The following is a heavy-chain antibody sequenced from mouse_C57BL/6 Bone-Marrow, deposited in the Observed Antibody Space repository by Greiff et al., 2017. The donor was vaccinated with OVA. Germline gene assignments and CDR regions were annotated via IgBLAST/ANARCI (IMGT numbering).Heavy chain of an antibody. CDR3: ARGYYSNSSWFAY. V-gene: IGHV8-8*01. Sequence: QVTLKVSGPGILQPSQTLSLTCSFSGFSLNTFGMGVGWIRQPSGRGLEWLGPIWWDDDKYYNPVLKSRLIISKATSKNQVFLKIANVDSADTAIYYCARGYYSNSSWFAYWGQGTLVTVSA. CDR2: IWWDDDK. CDR1: GFSLNTFGMG. D-gene: IGHD2-5*01. J-gene: IGHJ3*01.